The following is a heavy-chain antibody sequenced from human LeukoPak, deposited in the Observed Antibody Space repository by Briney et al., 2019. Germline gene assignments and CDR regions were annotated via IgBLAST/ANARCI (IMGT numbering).Heavy chain of an antibody. D-gene: IGHD3-10*01. J-gene: IGHJ4*02. Sequence: SVKVSCKASGGTFSSYAISWVRQAPGQGLEWMGGIIPIFGTANYAQKFQGRVTITADESTSTAYMELSSLRSEDTAVYYCARGGSVTSATSFDYWGQGTMVTVSS. CDR2: IIPIFGTA. V-gene: IGHV1-69*13. CDR1: GGTFSSYA. CDR3: ARGGSVTSATSFDY.